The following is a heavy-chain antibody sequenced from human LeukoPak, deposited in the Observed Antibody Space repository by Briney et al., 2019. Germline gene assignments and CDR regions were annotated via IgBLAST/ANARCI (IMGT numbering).Heavy chain of an antibody. CDR2: INSDGSST. CDR1: GSTFSSYA. Sequence: AGGSLRLSCAASGSTFSSYAMTWVRQAPGKGLVWVSRINSDGSSTSYADSVKGRFTISRDNAKNTLYLQMNSLRAEDTAVYYCARDGPPSYYYDSSGYLFDYWGQGTLVTVSS. J-gene: IGHJ4*02. V-gene: IGHV3-74*01. D-gene: IGHD3-22*01. CDR3: ARDGPPSYYYDSSGYLFDY.